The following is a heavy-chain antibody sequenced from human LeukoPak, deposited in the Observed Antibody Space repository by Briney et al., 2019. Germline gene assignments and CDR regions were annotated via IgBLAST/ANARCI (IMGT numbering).Heavy chain of an antibody. Sequence: ASVKVSCKASGYTFTSYDINWVRQATGQGLEWMGWMNPNSGNTGYAQKFQGRVTMTRNTSISTAYMELSSLRSEDTAVYYCARDGGFGYYGSGSYPDYWGQGTLVTVSS. CDR2: MNPNSGNT. D-gene: IGHD3-10*01. CDR3: ARDGGFGYYGSGSYPDY. V-gene: IGHV1-8*01. J-gene: IGHJ4*02. CDR1: GYTFTSYD.